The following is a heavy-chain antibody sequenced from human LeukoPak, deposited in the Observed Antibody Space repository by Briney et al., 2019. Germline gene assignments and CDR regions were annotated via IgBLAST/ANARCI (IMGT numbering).Heavy chain of an antibody. V-gene: IGHV3-23*01. CDR3: AKDRFPYCSGGSCYSDAFDI. Sequence: PGGSLRLSCAASGFTFNIFAMSWVRQAPGKGLEWVSTIGSTPTYYADSVKGRFTISRDDSRNTLYLQMNSLRGEDTAVYYCAKDRFPYCSGGSCYSDAFDIWGQGTMVTVSS. CDR2: IGSTPT. J-gene: IGHJ3*02. D-gene: IGHD2-15*01. CDR1: GFTFNIFA.